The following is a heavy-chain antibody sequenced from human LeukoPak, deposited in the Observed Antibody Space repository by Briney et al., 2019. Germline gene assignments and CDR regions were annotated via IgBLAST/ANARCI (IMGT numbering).Heavy chain of an antibody. CDR3: AKSLPYYFDF. J-gene: IGHJ4*02. CDR2: ITDRGHTT. Sequence: GGSLRLSCIASGFTFSGSPMRWVRQAPGKGLEWLSSITDRGHTTYYAESVKGRFSISRDNSKNTLFLQMNSLRAEDTAVYYCAKSLPYYFDFWGQGTLVTVSS. CDR1: GFTFSGSP. V-gene: IGHV3-23*01.